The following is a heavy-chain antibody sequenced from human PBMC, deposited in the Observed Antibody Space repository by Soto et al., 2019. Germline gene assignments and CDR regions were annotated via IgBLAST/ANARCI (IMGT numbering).Heavy chain of an antibody. D-gene: IGHD3-22*01. CDR1: GGSFSGYY. J-gene: IGHJ5*02. V-gene: IGHV4-34*01. CDR2: INHSGST. CDR3: ARRRNDYDSSGYYYNWFDP. Sequence: QVQLQQWGAGLLKPSETLSLTCAVYGGSFSGYYWSWIRQPPGKGLEWIGEINHSGSTNYNPSLNSRVTISVDTSKNQFSLKLSSVTAADTAVYYCARRRNDYDSSGYYYNWFDPCGQGTLVTVSS.